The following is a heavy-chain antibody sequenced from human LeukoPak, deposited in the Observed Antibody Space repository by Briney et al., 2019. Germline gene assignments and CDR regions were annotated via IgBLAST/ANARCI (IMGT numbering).Heavy chain of an antibody. V-gene: IGHV4-39*07. CDR1: GGSISSSSYY. Sequence: PETLSLTCTVSGGSISSSSYYWGWIRQPPGKGLEWIGSIYYSGSTYYNPSLKSRVTISVDTSKNQFSLKLSSVTAADTAVYYCATYSSSWTGLFAFWGQGTLVTVSS. J-gene: IGHJ4*02. D-gene: IGHD6-13*01. CDR2: IYYSGST. CDR3: ATYSSSWTGLFAF.